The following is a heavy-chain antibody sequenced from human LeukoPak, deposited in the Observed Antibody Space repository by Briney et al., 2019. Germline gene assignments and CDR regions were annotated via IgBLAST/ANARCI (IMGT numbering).Heavy chain of an antibody. CDR1: GYIFTSYW. V-gene: IGHV5-51*01. D-gene: IGHD2-2*01. CDR3: ARRSKRYQLLALDY. Sequence: GEPLKISCKGSGYIFTSYWIGWVRPLPGKGLEWMGIIYPGDSDTRYSPSFQGQVTISADKSISTAYLQWSSLKASDTAMYYCARRSKRYQLLALDYWGQGTLVTVSS. CDR2: IYPGDSDT. J-gene: IGHJ4*02.